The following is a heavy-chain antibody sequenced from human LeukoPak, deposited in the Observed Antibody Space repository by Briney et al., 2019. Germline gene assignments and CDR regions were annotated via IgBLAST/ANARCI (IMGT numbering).Heavy chain of an antibody. J-gene: IGHJ4*02. D-gene: IGHD5-18*01. V-gene: IGHV4-38-2*02. Sequence: PSETLFLTCTVSGYSISSGYYWGWIRQPPGKGLEWIGSIYHSGSTYYNPSLKSRVTISVDTSKNQFSLKLSSVTAADTAVYYCASGGIQLWPEVWGQGTLVTVSS. CDR1: GYSISSGYY. CDR3: ASGGIQLWPEV. CDR2: IYHSGST.